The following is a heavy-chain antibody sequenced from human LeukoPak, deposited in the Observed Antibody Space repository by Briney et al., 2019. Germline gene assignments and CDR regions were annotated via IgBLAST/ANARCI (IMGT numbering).Heavy chain of an antibody. CDR1: GFSFSTYW. V-gene: IGHV3-66*01. D-gene: IGHD4-23*01. Sequence: GGSLRLSCAASGFSFSTYWMSWVRQAPGKGLEWVSVIYSGGSTYYADSVKGRFTISRDNSKNTLYLQMNSLRAEDTAVYYCAREDQNSEYFQHWGQGTLVTVSS. CDR2: IYSGGST. J-gene: IGHJ1*01. CDR3: AREDQNSEYFQH.